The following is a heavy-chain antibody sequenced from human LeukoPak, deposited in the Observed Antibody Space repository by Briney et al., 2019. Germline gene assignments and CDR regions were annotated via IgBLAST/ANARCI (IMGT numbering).Heavy chain of an antibody. J-gene: IGHJ4*02. CDR1: GFTFSSYA. V-gene: IGHV3-23*01. CDR3: AKGAHIASGVLEY. CDR2: ISDSGGGT. D-gene: IGHD6-13*01. Sequence: GGSLRLSCAASGFTFSSYAMSWVRQAPGKGLEWVSTISDSGGGTHYSDSVKGRFTISRDTSKNTLYLQMNSLRAEDTAVFYCAKGAHIASGVLEYWGQGTLVTVSS.